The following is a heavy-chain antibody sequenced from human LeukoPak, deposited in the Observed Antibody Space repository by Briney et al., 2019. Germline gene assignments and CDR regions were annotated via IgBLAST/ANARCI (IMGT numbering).Heavy chain of an antibody. Sequence: HPGGSLRLSCAASGFTFSSYAMSWVRQAPGKGLEWVAFIRNDGSNKYYADSVKGRFTISRDNSKNTLYLQMSSLRAEDTAVYYCAKLLSNSGRFLYWGQGTLVTVSS. J-gene: IGHJ4*02. CDR2: IRNDGSNK. D-gene: IGHD4-23*01. CDR3: AKLLSNSGRFLY. CDR1: GFTFSSYA. V-gene: IGHV3-30*02.